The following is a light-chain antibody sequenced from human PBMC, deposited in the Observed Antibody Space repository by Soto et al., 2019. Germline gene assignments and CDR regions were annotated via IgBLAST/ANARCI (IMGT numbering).Light chain of an antibody. J-gene: IGKJ4*01. Sequence: DIQMTQSPSSLSASVVDGVTITCRASQNIATYLNWYQQTPGKAPKLLIYTASTLQSGVPSRFSGSGSGTDFTLTISSLQPEDFATFYCQQSYNTPLNFGGGTKVDIK. CDR2: TAS. CDR3: QQSYNTPLN. CDR1: QNIATY. V-gene: IGKV1-39*01.